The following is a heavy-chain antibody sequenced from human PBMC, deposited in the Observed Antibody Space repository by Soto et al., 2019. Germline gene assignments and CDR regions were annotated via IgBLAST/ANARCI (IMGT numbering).Heavy chain of an antibody. V-gene: IGHV3-9*01. D-gene: IGHD6-25*01. CDR3: AKDSGAAIYYYYSLEV. Sequence: EVQLVESGGGLVQPGRSLRLSCAASGFTFDDYAMHWVRQAPGKGLEWVSGISWNSGNIGYADSVKGRFTISRDNAKNSLYLQMDSLRAEDTALYYCAKDSGAAIYYYYSLEVWGKGTTVTVSS. J-gene: IGHJ6*03. CDR1: GFTFDDYA. CDR2: ISWNSGNI.